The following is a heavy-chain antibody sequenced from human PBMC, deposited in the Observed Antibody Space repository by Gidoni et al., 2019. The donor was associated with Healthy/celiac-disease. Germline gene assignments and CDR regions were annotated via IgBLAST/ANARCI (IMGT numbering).Heavy chain of an antibody. V-gene: IGHV3-30*18. D-gene: IGHD4-17*01. CDR3: WNGDYAYYYYYGMDV. J-gene: IGHJ6*02. Sequence: QVKLVAYGGGVVQRGRSLRLSCAASGVTFSSYGMHWVRQAPGKGMAWVAVISYDGSNKYYADSVKGRFTISRDNSKNTLYLQMNSLRAEDTAVYYCWNGDYAYYYYYGMDVWGQGTTVTVSS. CDR1: GVTFSSYG. CDR2: ISYDGSNK.